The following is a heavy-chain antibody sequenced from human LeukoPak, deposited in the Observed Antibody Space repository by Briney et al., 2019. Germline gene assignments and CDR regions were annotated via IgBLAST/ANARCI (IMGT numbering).Heavy chain of an antibody. D-gene: IGHD3-9*01. J-gene: IGHJ3*02. V-gene: IGHV5-51*01. CDR2: IYPGDSDT. CDR3: ATALRYFDWLWDHDAFDI. Sequence: GESLKISCKGSGYSFTSYWIGRVRQMPRKGLEWMGIIYPGDSDTRYSPSFQGQVTISADKSISTAYLQWSSLKASDTAMYYCATALRYFDWLWDHDAFDIWGQGTMVTVSS. CDR1: GYSFTSYW.